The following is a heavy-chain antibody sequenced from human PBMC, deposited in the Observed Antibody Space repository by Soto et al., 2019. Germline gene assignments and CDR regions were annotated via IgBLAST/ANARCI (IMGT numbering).Heavy chain of an antibody. CDR1: GYTFTGYY. V-gene: IGHV1-2*04. Sequence: QVQLVQSGAEVKKPGASVKVSCKASGYTFTGYYMHWVRQAPGQGLEWLGWINPNSGDTNYAQKLQGWVTMTRDTAISTAYMELRRLKSDDTAVYYCARDDYSRRDFDSWGQGTLVTVSS. D-gene: IGHD4-4*01. J-gene: IGHJ4*02. CDR3: ARDDYSRRDFDS. CDR2: INPNSGDT.